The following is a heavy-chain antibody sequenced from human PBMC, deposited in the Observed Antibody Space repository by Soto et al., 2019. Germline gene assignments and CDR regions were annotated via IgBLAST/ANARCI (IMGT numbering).Heavy chain of an antibody. CDR3: TRGGQLFAGNYFDS. CDR2: ISDYNGDT. J-gene: IGHJ4*02. Sequence: QVQLVQSGAEVKKPGASVKVSCKASGYTFTSYGISWVRQAPGQGLEWMGWISDYNGDTNYAQKLQGRVTMTTDTPTRTAYVELRSLKSDDTAVYYCTRGGQLFAGNYFDSWGQGTLVTVSS. CDR1: GYTFTSYG. D-gene: IGHD3-10*02. V-gene: IGHV1-18*01.